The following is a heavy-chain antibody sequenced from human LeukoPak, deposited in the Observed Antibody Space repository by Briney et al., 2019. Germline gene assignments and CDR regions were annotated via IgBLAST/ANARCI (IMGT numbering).Heavy chain of an antibody. CDR3: ARDSLRTALYYMDV. CDR2: ISYDGSNK. V-gene: IGHV3-30*04. CDR1: GFTFSSYA. Sequence: GWSLRLSCAASGFTFSSYAIHWVRQAPGKGLEWVALISYDGSNKYYGESVKGRFTISRDQSKNTLYLQMNSLRTEDTAVYYCARDSLRTALYYMDVWGKGTTVTVSS. J-gene: IGHJ6*03.